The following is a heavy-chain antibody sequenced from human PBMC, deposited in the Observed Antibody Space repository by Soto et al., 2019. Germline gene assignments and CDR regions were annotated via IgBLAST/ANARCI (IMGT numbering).Heavy chain of an antibody. Sequence: EVQVLESGGGLVQPGGSLRLSCAASGFTFSSYAMSWVRQAPGKGLEWVSVISGRGGSIYYADSVKGRFTLSSDNSKNTLYLQMNSLRAEDTAVYYFAKYYYGSGSSWGQGTLVTVS. CDR2: ISGRGGSI. CDR3: AKYYYGSGSS. D-gene: IGHD3-10*01. CDR1: GFTFSSYA. J-gene: IGHJ5*02. V-gene: IGHV3-23*01.